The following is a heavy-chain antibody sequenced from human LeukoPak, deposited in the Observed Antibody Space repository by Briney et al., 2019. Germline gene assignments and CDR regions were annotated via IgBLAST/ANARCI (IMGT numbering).Heavy chain of an antibody. CDR3: ARDGYNSANGIDV. V-gene: IGHV3-21*01. J-gene: IGHJ3*01. CDR2: ISSSSNYI. CDR1: GFIFSSYN. D-gene: IGHD1-1*01. Sequence: PGRSLRLSCAASGFIFSSYNMNWVRQAPGKGLEWVSSISSSSNYIYYADSVKGRFTISRDNAKSSLSLQMNSLSAEDTALYYCARDGYNSANGIDVWGQGTMVTVSS.